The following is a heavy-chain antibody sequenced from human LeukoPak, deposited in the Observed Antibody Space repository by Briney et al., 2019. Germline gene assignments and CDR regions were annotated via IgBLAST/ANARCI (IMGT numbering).Heavy chain of an antibody. J-gene: IGHJ6*02. V-gene: IGHV3-66*01. CDR1: GFTVSSNY. D-gene: IGHD1-7*01. CDR3: AREGITGTTNYYYGMDV. Sequence: GGSLRLSCAASGFTVSSNYMSWARQAPGKGLEWVSVIYSGGSTYYADSVKGRFTISRDNSKNTLYLQMNSLRAEDTAVYYCAREGITGTTNYYYGMDVWGQGTTVTVSS. CDR2: IYSGGST.